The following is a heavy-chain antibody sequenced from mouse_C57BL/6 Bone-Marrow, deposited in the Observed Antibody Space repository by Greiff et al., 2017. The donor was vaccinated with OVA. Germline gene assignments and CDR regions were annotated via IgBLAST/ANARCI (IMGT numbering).Heavy chain of an antibody. CDR3: TRRSSGYGDY. CDR1: GYTFTDYE. CDR2: IDPETGGT. D-gene: IGHD3-2*02. J-gene: IGHJ2*01. Sequence: QVQLKESGAELVRPGASVTLSCKASGYTFTDYEMHWVKQTPVHGLEWIGAIDPETGGTAYNQKFKGKAILTADKSSSTAYMELRSLTSEDSAVYYCTRRSSGYGDYWGQGTTLTVSS. V-gene: IGHV1-15*01.